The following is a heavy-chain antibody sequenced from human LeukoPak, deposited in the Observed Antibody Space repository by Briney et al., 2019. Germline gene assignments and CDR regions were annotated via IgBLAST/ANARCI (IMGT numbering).Heavy chain of an antibody. CDR3: ARHVPMATIDY. D-gene: IGHD5-12*01. V-gene: IGHV4-59*08. Sequence: SETLSLTCTVSGGSISSYYWSWIRQPPGKGLEWIGYIYYSGSTNYNPSLKSRVTISVDTSKNQFSLKLSSVTAADTAVYYCARHVPMATIDYWGQGALVTLSS. J-gene: IGHJ4*02. CDR2: IYYSGST. CDR1: GGSISSYY.